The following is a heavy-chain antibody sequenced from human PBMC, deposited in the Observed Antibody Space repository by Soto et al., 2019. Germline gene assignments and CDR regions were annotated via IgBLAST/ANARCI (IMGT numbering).Heavy chain of an antibody. D-gene: IGHD5-18*01. Sequence: QVQLLQSGAGVKKPGSSVRVSCKTSGDTFNTYEINWVRQAPGQGLEWMGGIFPFIRSTSYAQKFQGRLTITADASTSTAYMDLSSLTSEDTAVYYCARGGYSSSFRFDYWGQGTLVTVSS. CDR1: GDTFNTYE. J-gene: IGHJ4*02. V-gene: IGHV1-69*01. CDR2: IFPFIRST. CDR3: ARGGYSSSFRFDY.